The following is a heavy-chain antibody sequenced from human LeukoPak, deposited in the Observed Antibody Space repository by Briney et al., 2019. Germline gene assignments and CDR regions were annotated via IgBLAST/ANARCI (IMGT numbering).Heavy chain of an antibody. Sequence: SETLSLICIVSGGSVNSNTYYWGWIRQPPGKGLEWIASIYYSGSTYYNPSLKSRVTISVDTSKNQFSLKLSSVTAADTAVYYCARGPYVWGSYRYFSYYMDVWGKGTTVTVSS. J-gene: IGHJ6*03. V-gene: IGHV4-39*07. CDR1: GGSVNSNTYY. D-gene: IGHD3-16*02. CDR3: ARGPYVWGSYRYFSYYMDV. CDR2: IYYSGST.